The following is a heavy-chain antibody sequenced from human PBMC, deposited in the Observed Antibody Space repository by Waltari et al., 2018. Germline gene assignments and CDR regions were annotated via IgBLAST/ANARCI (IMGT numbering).Heavy chain of an antibody. Sequence: QLQLQESGPGLVKPSETLSLTCTVSGGSISSSSYYWGWIRQPPGKGLEWIGSIYYRGSTYYNPALKSRVSISVDTSKNQFSLRLSSVTAADTAVYYCARHIYCSSTSCYSFDYWGQGTLVTVSS. CDR1: GGSISSSSYY. CDR2: IYYRGST. V-gene: IGHV4-39*01. CDR3: ARHIYCSSTSCYSFDY. J-gene: IGHJ4*02. D-gene: IGHD2-2*02.